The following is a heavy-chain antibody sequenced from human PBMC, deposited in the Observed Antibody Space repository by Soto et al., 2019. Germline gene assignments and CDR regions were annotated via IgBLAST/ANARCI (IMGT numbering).Heavy chain of an antibody. CDR2: INPSGGST. J-gene: IGHJ5*02. V-gene: IGHV1-46*01. CDR1: GYRFTRYY. CDR3: GRENWFDP. Sequence: QVQLVQSGAEVKKPGASVKVSCKASGYRFTRYYIHWVRQAPGQGLEWMGVINPSGGSTSYAQEYQVRVTMTSATSTSRVYMVLSGLRSEDSAVYYCGRENWFDPWGQGTLVTGS.